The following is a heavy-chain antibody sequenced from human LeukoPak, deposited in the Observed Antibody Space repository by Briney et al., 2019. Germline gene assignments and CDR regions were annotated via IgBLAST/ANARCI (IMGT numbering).Heavy chain of an antibody. J-gene: IGHJ4*02. CDR2: TYSSGST. D-gene: IGHD5-12*01. Sequence: QPGGSLRLSCAASDFTVSSNSMSWVRQAPGKGLEWVSVTYSSGSTHYADSVKGRFTISRDSSKNTLYLQMNSLRAEDTAVYYCATEGYGATWGQGTLVTVSS. V-gene: IGHV3-53*01. CDR3: ATEGYGAT. CDR1: DFTVSSNS.